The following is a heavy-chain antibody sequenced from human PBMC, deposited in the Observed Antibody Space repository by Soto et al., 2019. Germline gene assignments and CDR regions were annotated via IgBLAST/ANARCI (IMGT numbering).Heavy chain of an antibody. V-gene: IGHV3-7*05. CDR1: GFTFSSYW. D-gene: IGHD4-4*01. Sequence: PGGSLRLSCAASGFTFSSYWMSWVRQAPGKGLEWVANIKQDGSEKYYVDSVKGRFTISRDNAKNSLYLQMNSLRAEDTAVYYCARDNGGYRNRSRLDYWGHGTLVTVSS. CDR2: IKQDGSEK. CDR3: ARDNGGYRNRSRLDY. J-gene: IGHJ4*01.